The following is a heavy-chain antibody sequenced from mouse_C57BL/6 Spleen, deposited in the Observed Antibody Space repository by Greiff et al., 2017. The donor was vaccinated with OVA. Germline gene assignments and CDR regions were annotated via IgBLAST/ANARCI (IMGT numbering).Heavy chain of an antibody. CDR2: ISYDGSN. V-gene: IGHV3-6*01. J-gene: IGHJ4*01. CDR3: ARDGITTVVASDYAMDY. CDR1: GYSITSGYY. D-gene: IGHD1-1*01. Sequence: VQLQQSGPGLVKPSQSLSLTCSVTGYSITSGYYWNWIRQFPGNKLEWMGYISYDGSNNYNPSLKNRISITRDTSKNQFFLKLNSVTTEDTATYYCARDGITTVVASDYAMDYWGQGTSVTVSS.